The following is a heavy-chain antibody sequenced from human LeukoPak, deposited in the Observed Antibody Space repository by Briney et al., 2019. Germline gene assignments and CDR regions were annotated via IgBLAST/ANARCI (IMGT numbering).Heavy chain of an antibody. J-gene: IGHJ4*02. CDR2: IIPILGIA. Sequence: SVKVSCKASGGTFSSYAISWVRQAPGQGLEWMGRIIPILGIANYAQKFQGRVTITADKSTSTAYMELSNLRPEDTAVYYCARDITDGDYGAYFDYWGQGTLVTVSS. CDR3: ARDITDGDYGAYFDY. V-gene: IGHV1-69*04. D-gene: IGHD4-17*01. CDR1: GGTFSSYA.